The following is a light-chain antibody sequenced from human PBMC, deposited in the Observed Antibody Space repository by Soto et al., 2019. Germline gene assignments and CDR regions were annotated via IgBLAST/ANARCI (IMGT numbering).Light chain of an antibody. CDR1: QGIDNH. CDR3: QQYNTYPHT. CDR2: AAS. V-gene: IGKV1-16*02. J-gene: IGKJ4*01. Sequence: DIQMTQSPSSLSASVGDRVTITCRASQGIDNHLAWFQQKPGKAPMSLIYAASSLQSGVPSKFSGSGSGTDFTLTISCLQPEDFATYYCQQYNTYPHTFGGGTKVDIK.